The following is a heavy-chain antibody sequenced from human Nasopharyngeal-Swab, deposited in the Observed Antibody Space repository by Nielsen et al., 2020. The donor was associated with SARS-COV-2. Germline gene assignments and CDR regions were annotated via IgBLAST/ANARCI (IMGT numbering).Heavy chain of an antibody. Sequence: GESLKISCAASGFTFSSLWMSWVRQVPGKGLEWVADIKPDGSEKFYVDSVKGRFTISRDNAKNSMSLQMNSLRVEDTAVYYCARDLGGYLDYWGQGTLVTVSS. J-gene: IGHJ4*02. D-gene: IGHD2-15*01. CDR2: IKPDGSEK. CDR1: GFTFSSLW. V-gene: IGHV3-7*01. CDR3: ARDLGGYLDY.